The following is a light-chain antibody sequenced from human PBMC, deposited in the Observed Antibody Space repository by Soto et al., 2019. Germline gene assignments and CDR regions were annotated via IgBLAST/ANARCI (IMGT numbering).Light chain of an antibody. J-gene: IGKJ1*01. CDR2: ETS. CDR1: QSVSAGY. CDR3: QQYGNSPT. V-gene: IGKV3-20*01. Sequence: ESVSTQYPGAQSLSPGGSATLSCRASQSVSAGYFAWYQQKPGQAPRLIIYETSSRMTGISDRFSGSGSGTDFTLTISRLEPEDFAVYYCQQYGNSPTFGQGTKVDIK.